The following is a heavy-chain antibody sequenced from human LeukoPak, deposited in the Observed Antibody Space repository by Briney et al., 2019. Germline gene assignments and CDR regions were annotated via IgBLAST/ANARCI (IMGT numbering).Heavy chain of an antibody. J-gene: IGHJ4*02. CDR2: INPSGGST. Sequence: ASVKVSCKASGYTFSNYYIHWVRQAPGQGLEWMGIINPSGGSTSYAQKFQGRVTMTRDTSTSTVYMELSSLRSEDTAVYYCAREGLTYSSSWYRGGGQDYWGQGTLVTVSS. CDR3: AREGLTYSSSWYRGGGQDY. CDR1: GYTFSNYY. V-gene: IGHV1-46*01. D-gene: IGHD6-13*01.